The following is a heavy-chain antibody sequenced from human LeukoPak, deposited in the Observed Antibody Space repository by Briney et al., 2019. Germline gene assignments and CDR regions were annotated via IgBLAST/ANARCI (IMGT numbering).Heavy chain of an antibody. CDR1: GFTFSSYS. J-gene: IGHJ4*02. Sequence: GGSLRLSCAASGFTFSSYSMNWVRQAPGKGLEWVSSISSSSGYIYYADSVKGRFTISRDNAKNSLYLQMNSLRAEDTAVYYCARVGGGYYDREYWGQGTLVTVSS. CDR3: ARVGGGYYDREY. CDR2: ISSSSGYI. V-gene: IGHV3-21*01. D-gene: IGHD3-22*01.